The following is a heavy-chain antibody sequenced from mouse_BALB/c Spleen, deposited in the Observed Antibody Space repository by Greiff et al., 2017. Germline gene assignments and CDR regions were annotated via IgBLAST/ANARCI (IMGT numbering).Heavy chain of an antibody. J-gene: IGHJ3*01. V-gene: IGHV2-6-7*01. CDR1: GFSLTGYG. CDR2: IWGDGST. D-gene: IGHD2-2*01. CDR3: ARGYGYDGGAWFAY. Sequence: QVQLKESGPGLVAPSQSLSITCTVSGFSLTGYGVNWVRQPPGKGLEWLGMIWGDGSTDYNSALKSRLSISKDNSKSQVFLKMNSLQTDDTARYYCARGYGYDGGAWFAYWGQGTLVTVSA.